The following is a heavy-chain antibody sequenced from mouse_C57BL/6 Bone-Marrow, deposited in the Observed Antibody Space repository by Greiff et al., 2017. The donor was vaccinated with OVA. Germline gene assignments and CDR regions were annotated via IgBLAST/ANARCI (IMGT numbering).Heavy chain of an antibody. D-gene: IGHD6-1*01. CDR2: INPNNGGT. V-gene: IGHV1-26*01. CDR1: GYTFTDYY. Sequence: VQLQQSGPELVKPGASVKISCKASGYTFTDYYMNWVKQSHGKSLEWIGDINPNNGGTSYNQKFKGKATLTVDKSSSTAYKELRSLTSEDSAVYYCATSGSFAYWGQGTLVTVSA. CDR3: ATSGSFAY. J-gene: IGHJ3*01.